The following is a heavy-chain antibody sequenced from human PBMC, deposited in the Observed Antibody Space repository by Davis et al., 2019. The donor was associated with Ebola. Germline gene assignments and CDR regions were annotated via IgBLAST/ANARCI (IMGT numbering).Heavy chain of an antibody. V-gene: IGHV3-73*01. Sequence: GESLKISCAASGFTFSGSAMHWVRQASGKGLEWVGRIRSQANSYATAYAASVKGRFTISRDDSKNTAYLQMNSLKTEDTAVYYCTSTVTTFDYWGQGTLVTVSS. CDR2: IRSQANSYAT. D-gene: IGHD4-11*01. CDR1: GFTFSGSA. J-gene: IGHJ4*02. CDR3: TSTVTTFDY.